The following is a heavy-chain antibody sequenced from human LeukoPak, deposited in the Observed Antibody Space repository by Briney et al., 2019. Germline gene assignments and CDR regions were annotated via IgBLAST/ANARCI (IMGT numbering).Heavy chain of an antibody. D-gene: IGHD2-8*02. Sequence: SETLSLTCTVSGGSISNSTYYWGWIRQPPGKGLEWIGSMYYRVRTYYNPSLKSRVTISVDTSKNQFSLKLRSVTAADTAVYYCARGLVVARGAFDIWGQGTMVTVSS. CDR3: ARGLVVARGAFDI. J-gene: IGHJ3*02. V-gene: IGHV4-39*01. CDR2: MYYRVRT. CDR1: GGSISNSTYY.